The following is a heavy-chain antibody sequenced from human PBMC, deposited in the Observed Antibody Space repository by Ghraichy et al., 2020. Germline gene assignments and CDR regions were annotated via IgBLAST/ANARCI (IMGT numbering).Heavy chain of an antibody. D-gene: IGHD3-16*01. CDR1: GFPFSTSV. CDR3: MRGGWGVN. J-gene: IGHJ4*02. V-gene: IGHV3-23*01. CDR2: IGSSGEST. Sequence: GGSLRLSCTASGFPFSTSVMSWARQAPGKGLERVSTIGSSGESTFYADSVKGRFTISRDNSKNTLFLQMSSLRAEDTAVYYCMRGGWGVNWGQGALVTVAS.